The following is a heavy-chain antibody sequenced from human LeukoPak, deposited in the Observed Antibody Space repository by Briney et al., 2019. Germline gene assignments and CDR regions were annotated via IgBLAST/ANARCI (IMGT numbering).Heavy chain of an antibody. CDR1: GFTVSSNY. V-gene: IGHV3-53*01. D-gene: IGHD3-10*01. CDR3: ARGNYYGSGSYDY. Sequence: GGSLRLSCAASGFTVSSNYMSWVRQAPGKGLEWVSVIYSGGSTYYADSVKGRFTISRDNSKNTLYLQMNSLSAEDTAVYYCARGNYYGSGSYDYWGQGTLVTVSS. J-gene: IGHJ4*02. CDR2: IYSGGST.